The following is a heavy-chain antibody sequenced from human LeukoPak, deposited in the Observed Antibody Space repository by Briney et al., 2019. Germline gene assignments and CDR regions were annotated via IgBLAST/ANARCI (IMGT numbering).Heavy chain of an antibody. CDR3: ARGGPDFWSGYRLYGMDV. V-gene: IGHV4-59*01. CDR2: IYYSGST. D-gene: IGHD3-3*01. CDR1: GGSISSYY. J-gene: IGHJ6*02. Sequence: SETLSLTCTVSGGSISSYYWSWIRQPPGKGLEWIGYIYYSGSTNYNPSLKSRVTISVDTSKNQFSLKLSSVTSADTAVYYCARGGPDFWSGYRLYGMDVWGQGTTVTVSS.